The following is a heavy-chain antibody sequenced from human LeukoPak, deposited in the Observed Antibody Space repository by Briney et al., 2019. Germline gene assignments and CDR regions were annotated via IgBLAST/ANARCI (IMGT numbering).Heavy chain of an antibody. CDR1: GGSISSTSYY. D-gene: IGHD3-10*01. CDR3: ARGRGYYGSGSYND. CDR2: IYYSGST. Sequence: SETLSLTCTVSGGSISSTSYYWGWIRQPPGKGLEWIGSIYYSGSTNYNPSLKSRVTISVDTSKNQFSLKLSSVTAADTAVYYCARGRGYYGSGSYNDWGQGTLVTVSS. J-gene: IGHJ4*02. V-gene: IGHV4-39*07.